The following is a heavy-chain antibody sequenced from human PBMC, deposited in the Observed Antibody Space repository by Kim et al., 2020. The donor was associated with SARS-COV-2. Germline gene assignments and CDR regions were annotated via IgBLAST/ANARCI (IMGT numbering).Heavy chain of an antibody. CDR3: ASGGYSGYDFLGSYFYSAVDV. CDR2: IIPIYDST. V-gene: IGHV1-69*13. J-gene: IGHJ6*01. Sequence: SVKVSCKTSGNTLKTNAINWVRQAPGQGLEWMGGIIPIYDSTNVARKFQGRVTLTADDSASTAYMDLTRLTSEDTAVYYCASGGYSGYDFLGSYFYSAVDVWGQGTPVTVSS. D-gene: IGHD5-12*01. CDR1: GNTLKTNA.